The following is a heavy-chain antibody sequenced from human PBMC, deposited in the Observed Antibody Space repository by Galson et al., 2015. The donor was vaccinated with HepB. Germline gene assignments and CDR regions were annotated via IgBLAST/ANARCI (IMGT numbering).Heavy chain of an antibody. J-gene: IGHJ5*02. CDR1: GYTFTSYY. CDR2: INPSGGST. V-gene: IGHV1-46*04. CDR3: ARDWGGMVRGVIMNPYNWFDP. Sequence: SVKVSCKASGYTFTSYYMHWVRQAPGQGLEWMGIINPSGGSTSYAQKLQGRVTMTRDTSTSTVYMELSSLRSEDTAVYYCARDWGGMVRGVIMNPYNWFDPWGQGTLVTVSS. D-gene: IGHD3-10*01.